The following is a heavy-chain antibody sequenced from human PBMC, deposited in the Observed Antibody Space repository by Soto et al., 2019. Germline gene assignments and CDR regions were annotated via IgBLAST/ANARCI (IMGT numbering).Heavy chain of an antibody. V-gene: IGHV6-1*01. D-gene: IGHD3-3*01. CDR2: TYYRSKWYN. CDR1: GDSVSSNSAA. J-gene: IGHJ6*02. Sequence: PSQTLSLTCVISGDSVSSNSAAWNWIRQSPSRGLEWLGRTYYRSKWYNDYAVSVKSRITINPDTSKNQFSLQLNSVTPEDTAMYYCARDYDFWSGYYSYYGMDVWGQGTTVTVSS. CDR3: ARDYDFWSGYYSYYGMDV.